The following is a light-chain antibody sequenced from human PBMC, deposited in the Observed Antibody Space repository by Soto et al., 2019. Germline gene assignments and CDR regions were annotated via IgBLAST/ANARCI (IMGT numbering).Light chain of an antibody. CDR3: QQHGASPIT. V-gene: IGKV3-20*01. Sequence: IVLTQSPGTLSLSPWERATLSCRASQTVTSNFLAWHQQKPGQTPRLLIYGASSRATGIPDRFSGSGSGTDFTLTISRLEPEDFAVYYCQQHGASPITFGQGTRLEIK. CDR1: QTVTSNF. CDR2: GAS. J-gene: IGKJ5*01.